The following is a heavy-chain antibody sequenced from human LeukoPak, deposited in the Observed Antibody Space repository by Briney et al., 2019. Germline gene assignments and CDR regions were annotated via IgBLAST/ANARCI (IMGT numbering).Heavy chain of an antibody. CDR3: ARGYGAIWFGELSAFDI. Sequence: GGSLRLSCAASGFTFDDYAMHWVRQAPGKGLEWVSGISWNSGSTIYYADSVKGRFTISSDNAKNLLYLQMNSLRAEDTAVYYCARGYGAIWFGELSAFDIWGQGTMVTVSS. D-gene: IGHD3-10*01. CDR2: ISWNSGSTI. V-gene: IGHV3-9*01. CDR1: GFTFDDYA. J-gene: IGHJ3*02.